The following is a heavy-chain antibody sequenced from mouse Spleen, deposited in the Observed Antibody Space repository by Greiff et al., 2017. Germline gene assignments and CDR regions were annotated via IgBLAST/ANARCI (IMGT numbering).Heavy chain of an antibody. CDR1: GYSSTSGYY. CDR3: ARASLTTVVATPFDY. D-gene: IGHD1-1*01. V-gene: IGHV3-6*01. CDR2: ISYDGSN. Sequence: EESGPGLVKPSQSLSLTCSVTGYSSTSGYYWNWIRQFPGNKLEWMGYISYDGSNNYNPSLKNRISITRDTSKNQFFLKLNSVTTEDTATYYCARASLTTVVATPFDYWGQGTTLTVSS. J-gene: IGHJ2*01.